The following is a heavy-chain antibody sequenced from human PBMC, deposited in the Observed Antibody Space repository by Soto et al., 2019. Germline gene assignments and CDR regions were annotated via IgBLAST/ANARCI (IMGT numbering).Heavy chain of an antibody. CDR3: PREEIFKTDTEVFDF. J-gene: IGHJ3*01. D-gene: IGHD3-9*01. Sequence: SETLSLTCTVSGGSISSDNYYWSWIRQHPGKGLEWIGYIHYSGGAYYNPSLQSRVTLSVDTSENQFSLKLSSVTAADTAVYYFPREEIFKTDTEVFDFWGKGTMVPVS. CDR1: GGSISSDNYY. V-gene: IGHV4-31*03. CDR2: IHYSGGA.